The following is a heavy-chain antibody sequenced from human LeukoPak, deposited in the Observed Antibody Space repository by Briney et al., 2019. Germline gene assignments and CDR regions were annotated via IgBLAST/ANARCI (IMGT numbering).Heavy chain of an antibody. CDR3: ARDGYYYDSSGSFDY. CDR2: IKTDGSEK. V-gene: IGHV3-7*01. D-gene: IGHD3-22*01. Sequence: GGSLRLSCEGSGFTFSNYWMGWVRQAPGKGLQWVANIKTDGSEKYYVDSVKGRFTISRDNAKNSLYLQMNSLRAEDTAVYYCARDGYYYDSSGSFDYWGQGTLVTVSS. CDR1: GFTFSNYW. J-gene: IGHJ4*02.